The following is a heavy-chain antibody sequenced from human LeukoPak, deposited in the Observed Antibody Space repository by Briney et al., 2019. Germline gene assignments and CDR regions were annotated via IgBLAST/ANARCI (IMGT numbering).Heavy chain of an antibody. CDR3: ASYDSSGYYYANAFDI. J-gene: IGHJ3*02. D-gene: IGHD3-22*01. CDR1: GGSFSGYY. V-gene: IGHV4-34*09. CDR2: IYYSGST. Sequence: PSQTLSLTCGVYGGSFSGYYWSWIRQPPGKGLEWIGYIYYSGSTYYNPSLKSRVTISVDTSKNQFSLKLSSVTAADTAVYYCASYDSSGYYYANAFDIWGQGTMVTVSS.